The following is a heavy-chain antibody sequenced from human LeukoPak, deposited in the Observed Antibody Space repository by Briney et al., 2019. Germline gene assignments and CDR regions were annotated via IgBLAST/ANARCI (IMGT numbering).Heavy chain of an antibody. CDR1: GGSISSHY. J-gene: IGHJ4*02. Sequence: SETLSLTCTVSGGSISSHYWSWIRQPPGKGLEWIGYIYYSGSTNYNPSLKSRVTISVDTSKNQFSLKLSSVTAADTAVYYCAREGYDSFDYWGQGTLVTVSS. CDR3: AREGYDSFDY. CDR2: IYYSGST. D-gene: IGHD5-12*01. V-gene: IGHV4-59*11.